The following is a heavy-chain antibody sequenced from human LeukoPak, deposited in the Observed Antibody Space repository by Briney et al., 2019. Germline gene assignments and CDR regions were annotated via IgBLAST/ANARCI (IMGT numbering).Heavy chain of an antibody. CDR2: IKSKTDGGTT. CDR3: TILSYNWFDP. V-gene: IGHV3-15*01. Sequence: GGPFSLSGAASDLPLSNAWLTWVGKPPGKGLEWFGRIKSKTDGGTTDYAAPVKGRFTISRDDSKNTLYLQMNSLKTEDTAVYYCTILSYNWFDPWGQGTLVTVSS. J-gene: IGHJ5*02. CDR1: DLPLSNAW.